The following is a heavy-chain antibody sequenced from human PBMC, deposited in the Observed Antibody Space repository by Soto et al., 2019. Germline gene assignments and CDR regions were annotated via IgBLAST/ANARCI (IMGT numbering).Heavy chain of an antibody. CDR2: INAANGDT. V-gene: IGHV1-3*01. CDR3: ARKDYYGSGIYYFDH. CDR1: GYTFRTYP. Sequence: QVQLVQSGAEVKKPGASVKVSCKASGYTFRTYPMHWVRQAPGRGLEWMGWINAANGDTGYSRTFQDRVTISRDIPASTAYMELSSLRSEDTAVYYCARKDYYGSGIYYFDHWGQGTLVTVSS. D-gene: IGHD3-10*01. J-gene: IGHJ4*02.